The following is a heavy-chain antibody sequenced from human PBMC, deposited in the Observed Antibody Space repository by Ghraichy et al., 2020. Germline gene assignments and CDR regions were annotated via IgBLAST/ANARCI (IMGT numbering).Heavy chain of an antibody. CDR1: GGSISSGGYY. CDR2: IYYSGTA. D-gene: IGHD2-21*01. V-gene: IGHV4-31*03. Sequence: SCTVSGGSISSGGYYWSWIRQHPGKGLEWIGYIYYSGTAYYNPSLKSRVTISVDTSKNQFSLKLSSVTAADTAVYYCARTSCGGASCLDYWGQGTLVTVSS. CDR3: ARTSCGGASCLDY. J-gene: IGHJ4*02.